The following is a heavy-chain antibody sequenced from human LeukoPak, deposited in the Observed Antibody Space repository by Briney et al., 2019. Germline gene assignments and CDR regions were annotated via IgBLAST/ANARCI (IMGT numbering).Heavy chain of an antibody. CDR3: AGLVRGVIYDNWFDP. CDR2: INQSGST. D-gene: IGHD3-10*01. V-gene: IGHV4-34*01. J-gene: IGHJ5*02. Sequence: SETLSLTCTVSGGSFSDYYWTWIRQPPGKGLEWIGEINQSGSTSYTPSLKSRVTISVDTSKILFSLKLSSVTAADTAVYYCAGLVRGVIYDNWFDPWGQGTLVTVSS. CDR1: GGSFSDYY.